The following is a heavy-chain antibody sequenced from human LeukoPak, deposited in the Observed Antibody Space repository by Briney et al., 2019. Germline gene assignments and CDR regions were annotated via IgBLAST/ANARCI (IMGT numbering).Heavy chain of an antibody. J-gene: IGHJ6*03. D-gene: IGHD5-18*01. V-gene: IGHV3-30*02. CDR1: GFTFNTYA. CDR3: AKTGIQLWSTSYYYYMDV. CDR2: IRFDGSDK. Sequence: GGSLRLSCAASGFTFNTYAMHWVRQAPGKGLEWVAFIRFDGSDKYYADSVKGRFTISRDNSKNTLYLQMNSLRAEDTAVYYCAKTGIQLWSTSYYYYMDVWGKGTTVTVSS.